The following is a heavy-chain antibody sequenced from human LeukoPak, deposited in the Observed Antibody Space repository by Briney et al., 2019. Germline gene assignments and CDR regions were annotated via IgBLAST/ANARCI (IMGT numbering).Heavy chain of an antibody. Sequence: GGSLRLSCAASGFTVYSYAMSWVRQAPGKGLEWVSAIRGSGVATFYADSVKGRFTISRDNSRNTLYLQMNSLRAEDTAVYFCASRVHPTLVWGQGTLVTVSS. J-gene: IGHJ4*02. V-gene: IGHV3-23*01. D-gene: IGHD1-1*01. CDR3: ASRVHPTLV. CDR1: GFTVYSYA. CDR2: IRGSGVAT.